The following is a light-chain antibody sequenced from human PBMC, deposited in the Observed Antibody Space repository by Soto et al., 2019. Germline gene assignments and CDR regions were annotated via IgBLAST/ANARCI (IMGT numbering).Light chain of an antibody. J-gene: IGKJ1*01. CDR1: QSVSSSY. Sequence: EIVLTQSPGTPSLSPGERATLSCRASQSVSSSYLAWYQQKPGQAPRLLIYGASSRATSIPDRFSGSGSGTDFTLTISSLQPEDFATYYCLQDYNYPWTFGQGTKVDIK. V-gene: IGKV3-20*01. CDR3: LQDYNYPWT. CDR2: GAS.